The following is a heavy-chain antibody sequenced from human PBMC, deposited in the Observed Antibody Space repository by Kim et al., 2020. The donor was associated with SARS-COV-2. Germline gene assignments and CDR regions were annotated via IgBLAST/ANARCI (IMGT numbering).Heavy chain of an antibody. CDR3: TRENVEETSSGYYYVVDY. D-gene: IGHD3-22*01. CDR1: GFTFGDYA. CDR2: IRSKAYGGTT. V-gene: IGHV3-49*03. Sequence: GGSLRLSCTASGFTFGDYAMSWFRQAPGKGLEWVGFIRSKAYGGTTEYAASVKGRFTISRDDSKSIAYLQMNSLKTEDTAVYYCTRENVEETSSGYYYVVDYWGQGTLVTVSS. J-gene: IGHJ4*02.